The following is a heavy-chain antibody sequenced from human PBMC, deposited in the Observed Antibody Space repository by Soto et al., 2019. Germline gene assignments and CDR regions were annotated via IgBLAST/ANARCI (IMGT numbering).Heavy chain of an antibody. CDR1: GFTLSYYY. Sequence: GGSLRLSCAASGFTLSYYYMTWIRQSPGKGLEWVSYISSSAGTKDYADSVKGRCTISRDNAKNSLFLQMNSLRAEDTAVYYCARDSHTSGWTGYSFGLDVWGQGTTVTVSS. J-gene: IGHJ6*02. V-gene: IGHV3-11*01. D-gene: IGHD6-19*01. CDR2: ISSSAGTK. CDR3: ARDSHTSGWTGYSFGLDV.